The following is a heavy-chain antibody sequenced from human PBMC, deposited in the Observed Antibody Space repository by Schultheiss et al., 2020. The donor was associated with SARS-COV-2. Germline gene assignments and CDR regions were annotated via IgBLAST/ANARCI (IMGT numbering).Heavy chain of an antibody. CDR2: INHSGST. J-gene: IGHJ4*02. Sequence: GSLRLSWAVYGGSFSGYYWSWIRQPPGKGLEWIGEINHSGSTNYKPSLKSRVTMSVDTSKNQFSVQLSSVTSADTAVYYCARQLTRGYSYGHDYWGQGTLVTVSS. CDR1: GGSFSGYY. V-gene: IGHV4-34*01. CDR3: ARQLTRGYSYGHDY. D-gene: IGHD5-18*01.